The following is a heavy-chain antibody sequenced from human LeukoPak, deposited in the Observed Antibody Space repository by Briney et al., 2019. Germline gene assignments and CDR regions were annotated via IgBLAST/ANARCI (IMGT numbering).Heavy chain of an antibody. CDR2: INPNSGGT. Sequence: ASVKVSCKASGYTFTGYYMHWVRQAPGQGLEWMGWINPNSGGTNYAQKFQGRVTMTRDTSISTAYMELSRLRSDDTPVYYCAGDLPHDYGDYQRRFDYWGQGTLVTVSS. CDR3: AGDLPHDYGDYQRRFDY. J-gene: IGHJ4*02. D-gene: IGHD4-17*01. CDR1: GYTFTGYY. V-gene: IGHV1-2*02.